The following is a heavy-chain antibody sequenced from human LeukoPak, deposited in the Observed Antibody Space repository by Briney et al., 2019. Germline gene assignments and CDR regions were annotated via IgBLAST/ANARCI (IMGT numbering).Heavy chain of an antibody. CDR1: GFTFSSYE. CDR2: ISGIGGNT. D-gene: IGHD1-26*01. J-gene: IGHJ3*02. V-gene: IGHV3-23*01. CDR3: AVPQWELLDAFDI. Sequence: GRSLRLSCAASGFTFSSYEMNWVRQAPGKGLEWVSAISGIGGNTYYADSVKGRFTISRDNSKNTLYLQMNSLRAEDTAVYYCAVPQWELLDAFDIWGQGTMVTVS.